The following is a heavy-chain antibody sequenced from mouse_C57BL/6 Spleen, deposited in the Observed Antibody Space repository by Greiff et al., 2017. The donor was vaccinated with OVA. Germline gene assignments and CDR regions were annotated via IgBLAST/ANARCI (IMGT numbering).Heavy chain of an antibody. CDR2: ISSGGSYT. D-gene: IGHD2-4*01. V-gene: IGHV5-6*01. Sequence: EVKLMESGGDLVKPGGSLKLSCAASGFTFSSYGMSWVRQTPDKRLEWVATISSGGSYTYYPDSVKGRFTISRDNAKNTLYLQMSSLKSEDTAMYYCARQSDDYGAYWGQGTLVTVSA. CDR3: ARQSDDYGAY. J-gene: IGHJ3*01. CDR1: GFTFSSYG.